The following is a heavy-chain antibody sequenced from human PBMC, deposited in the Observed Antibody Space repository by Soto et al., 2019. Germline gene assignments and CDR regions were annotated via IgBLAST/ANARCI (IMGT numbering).Heavy chain of an antibody. CDR3: ARNPVQDYYDSSGYLE. D-gene: IGHD3-22*01. J-gene: IGHJ4*02. Sequence: SETLSLTCTVSGGSISSGDYYWSWIRPPPGKGLEWIGYIYYSGSTYYNPSLKSRVTISVDTSKNQFSLKLSSVTAADTAVYYCARNPVQDYYDSSGYLEWGQGTLVTVS. CDR1: GGSISSGDYY. CDR2: IYYSGST. V-gene: IGHV4-30-4*01.